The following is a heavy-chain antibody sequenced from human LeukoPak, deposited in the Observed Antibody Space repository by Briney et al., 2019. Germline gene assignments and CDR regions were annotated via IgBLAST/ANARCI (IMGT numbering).Heavy chain of an antibody. J-gene: IGHJ1*01. Sequence: GGSLRLSCAASEFSVGSNYMTWVRQAPGKGLEWVSLIYSGGSTYYADSVRGRFTISRDNFKNTVSLQLNSLRAEDTAMYYCAKDDDWGRFNHWGQGTLVTVSS. CDR2: IYSGGST. D-gene: IGHD3-16*01. CDR3: AKDDDWGRFNH. V-gene: IGHV3-53*01. CDR1: EFSVGSNY.